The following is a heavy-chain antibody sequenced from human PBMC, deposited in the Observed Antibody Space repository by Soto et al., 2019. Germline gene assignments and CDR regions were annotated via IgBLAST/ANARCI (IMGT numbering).Heavy chain of an antibody. J-gene: IGHJ4*02. CDR3: ARDHLGSSAGGGEPGY. V-gene: IGHV1-69*08. CDR1: GGTFSSYT. CDR2: IIPILGIA. Sequence: QVQLVQSGAEVKKPGSSVKVSCKASGGTFSSYTISWVRQAPGQGLEWMGRIIPILGIANYAQKFQGRVTITADKSTKTAYMELSSLRSEDTAVYYCARDHLGSSAGGGEPGYWGQGTLVTVSS. D-gene: IGHD6-6*01.